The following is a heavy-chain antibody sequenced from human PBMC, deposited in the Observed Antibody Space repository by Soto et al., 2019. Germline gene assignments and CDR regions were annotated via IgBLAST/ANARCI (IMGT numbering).Heavy chain of an antibody. CDR3: AKDLGDGYNTGLDC. D-gene: IGHD5-12*01. V-gene: IGHV3-9*02. CDR1: GFTSVNNA. Sequence: EVQLVESGGGLLRPGRSLRFSCAASGFTSVNNAMHCLGQAPGKGLEWVSTIISNSGSIGYADSVKGRFTISRDNAKNSLYLQMNSLRAEDTALYYCAKDLGDGYNTGLDCWGQGSLVTVSS. CDR2: IISNSGSI. J-gene: IGHJ4*02.